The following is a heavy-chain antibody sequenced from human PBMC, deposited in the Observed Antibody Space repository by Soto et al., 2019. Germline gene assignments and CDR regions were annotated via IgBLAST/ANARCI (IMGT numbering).Heavy chain of an antibody. CDR1: GFTFSSYS. V-gene: IGHV3-48*01. CDR3: ARDLTVAATPLDY. D-gene: IGHD2-15*01. J-gene: IGHJ4*02. Sequence: GGSLRLSCAASGFTFSSYSMNWVRQAPGKGLEWVSYISSSSSTIYYADSVKGRFTISRDNAKNSLYLQMNSLRAEDTAVYYCARDLTVAATPLDYWGQGTLGTVSS. CDR2: ISSSSSTI.